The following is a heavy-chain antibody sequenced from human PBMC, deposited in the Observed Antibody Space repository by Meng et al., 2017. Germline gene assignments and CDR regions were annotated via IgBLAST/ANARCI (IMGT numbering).Heavy chain of an antibody. V-gene: IGHV3-15*01. CDR1: GFYFNNAW. CDR2: IKSNTDGGTA. CDR3: TWDDKAVSNY. Sequence: LYLVGAGGDLVRPGGSLRLSCVASGFYFNNAWMSWVRKALGKGLEWVGRIKSNTDGGTAEYAAPVTGRLTISRDDSKSILYLQMSGLRIDDTGVYYCTWDDKAVSNYWGQGTLVTVSS. D-gene: IGHD5/OR15-5a*01. J-gene: IGHJ4*02.